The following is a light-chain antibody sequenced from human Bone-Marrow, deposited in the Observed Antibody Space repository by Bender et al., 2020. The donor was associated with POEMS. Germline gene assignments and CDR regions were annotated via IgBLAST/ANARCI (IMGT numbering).Light chain of an antibody. Sequence: QSALTQPASVSESPGQSITLSCTGISSDVSGYTFVSWYQQHPGKAPKLMIYDVSDRPSGVSNRFSGSKSGNTASLTISGLQAEDEAAYYCSSYINNIWVFGGGTQLTVL. V-gene: IGLV2-14*03. CDR3: SSYINNIWV. CDR1: SSDVSGYTF. CDR2: DVS. J-gene: IGLJ3*02.